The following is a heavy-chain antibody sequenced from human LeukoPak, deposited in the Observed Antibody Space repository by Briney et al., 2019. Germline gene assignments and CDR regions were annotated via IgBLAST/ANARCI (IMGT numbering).Heavy chain of an antibody. CDR3: ARGANFGYSSNLDY. J-gene: IGHJ4*02. V-gene: IGHV4-4*07. D-gene: IGHD6-13*01. CDR1: GGSISSYY. CDR2: IYTSGST. Sequence: PSETLSLTCTVSGGSISSYYWSWIRQPAGKGLEWIGRIYTSGSTNYNPSLKSRVTMSVDTSKNQFSLKLSSVTAADTAVYYCARGANFGYSSNLDYWGQGTLATVSS.